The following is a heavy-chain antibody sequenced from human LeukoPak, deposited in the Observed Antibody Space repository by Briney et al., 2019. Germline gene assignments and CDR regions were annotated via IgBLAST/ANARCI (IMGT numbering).Heavy chain of an antibody. CDR3: AGALRYSSGWIFDY. CDR2: IYYSGST. D-gene: IGHD6-19*01. J-gene: IGHJ4*02. Sequence: SETLSLTCTVSGGSISGSSYYWGWIRQPPGKGLEWIGYIYYSGSTYYNPSLKSRVTISVDTSKNQFSLKLSSVTAADTAVYYCAGALRYSSGWIFDYWGQGTLVTVSS. V-gene: IGHV4-31*03. CDR1: GGSISGSSYY.